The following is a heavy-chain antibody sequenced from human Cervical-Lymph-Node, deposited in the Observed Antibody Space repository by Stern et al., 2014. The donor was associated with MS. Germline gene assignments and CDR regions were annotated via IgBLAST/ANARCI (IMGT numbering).Heavy chain of an antibody. CDR1: GDTFSSDA. D-gene: IGHD1-26*01. J-gene: IGHJ4*02. Sequence: VQLVQSGAEVKKPGSSVKVSCKASGDTFSSDAINWVRQVPGQGLEWMGGITPVFGTTNYAQKFQGRVTITADKSTNTAYMELMTLRSEDTAVYYCARGGGLVGYFDYWGQGTLVSVSS. CDR2: ITPVFGTT. V-gene: IGHV1-69*06. CDR3: ARGGGLVGYFDY.